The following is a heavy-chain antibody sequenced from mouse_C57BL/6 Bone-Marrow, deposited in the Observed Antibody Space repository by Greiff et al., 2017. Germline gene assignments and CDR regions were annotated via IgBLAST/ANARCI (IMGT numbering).Heavy chain of an antibody. D-gene: IGHD2-2*01. V-gene: IGHV1-19*01. CDR2: INPYNGGT. CDR1: GYTFTDYY. CDR3: AIEGTMVTTGFAY. Sequence: EVKLQQSGPVLVKPGASVKMSCKASGYTFTDYYMNWVKQSQGKSLEWIGVINPYNGGTSYKQKFKGKATLTVDKSSSTAYMELNSLTSEDSAVYCCAIEGTMVTTGFAYWGQGTLVTVSA. J-gene: IGHJ3*01.